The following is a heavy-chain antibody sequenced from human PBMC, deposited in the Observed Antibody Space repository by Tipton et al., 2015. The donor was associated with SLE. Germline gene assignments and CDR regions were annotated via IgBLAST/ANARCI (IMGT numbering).Heavy chain of an antibody. CDR1: GYSISSGYY. J-gene: IGHJ6*02. D-gene: IGHD3-22*01. CDR2: IYHSGST. V-gene: IGHV4-38-2*01. CDR3: ARLIRGMDV. Sequence: LRLSCAVSGYSISSGYYWGWIRQPPGKGLEWIATIYHSGSTYYNPSLKSRVTISLDTSKNQFSLKLSSVTAADTAVYYCARLIRGMDVWGQGTTVTVSS.